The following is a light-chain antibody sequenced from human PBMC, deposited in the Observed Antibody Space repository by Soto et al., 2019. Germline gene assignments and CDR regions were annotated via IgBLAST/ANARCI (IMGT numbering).Light chain of an antibody. CDR1: QSVSSSC. CDR2: GAS. J-gene: IGKJ2*01. V-gene: IGKV3-20*01. Sequence: EIVLTQSPGTLSLSPGERATLSCRASQSVSSSCLVWYQQRPGQAPRLLIYGASSRATGIPDRFSGSGSGTDFTLTISRLEPEDFAVYYCQQCGNSLYTFGHLTKLEI. CDR3: QQCGNSLYT.